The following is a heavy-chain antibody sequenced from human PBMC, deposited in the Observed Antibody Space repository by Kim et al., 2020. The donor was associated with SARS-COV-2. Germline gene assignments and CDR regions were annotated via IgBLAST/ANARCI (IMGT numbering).Heavy chain of an antibody. V-gene: IGHV4-39*01. J-gene: IGHJ5*02. CDR2: IYYSGST. D-gene: IGHD3-9*01. Sequence: SETLSLTCTVSGGSISSSCYYWGWIRQPPGQGLEWLGSIYYSGSTYYNPSLKSRATIAVDTSKNQFSLKLSSVTAADTAVYYCARSYYVLRYFDWLPTIPSWFGPWRQGPLVTVSS. CDR1: GGSISSSCYY. CDR3: ARSYYVLRYFDWLPTIPSWFGP.